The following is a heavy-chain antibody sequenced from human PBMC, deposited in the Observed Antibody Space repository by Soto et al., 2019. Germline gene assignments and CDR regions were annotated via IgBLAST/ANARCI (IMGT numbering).Heavy chain of an antibody. CDR2: IYWDDDP. Sequence: QNTLKESGPTLVKPTQALTLTCIFSGFSFSADGVGVGWIRQPPGKALEWLALIYWDDDPRYRPSLKSRLTITKDSSKDQVVLTMTKMYPLDTATYCCAHAFGGTSCPNDAFDVRGQGTVVTVSS. J-gene: IGHJ3*01. CDR1: GFSFSADGVG. V-gene: IGHV2-5*02. CDR3: AHAFGGTSCPNDAFDV. D-gene: IGHD3-16*01.